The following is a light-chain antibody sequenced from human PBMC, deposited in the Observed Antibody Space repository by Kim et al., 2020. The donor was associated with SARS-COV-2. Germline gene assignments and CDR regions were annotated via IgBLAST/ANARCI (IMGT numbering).Light chain of an antibody. J-gene: IGLJ3*02. V-gene: IGLV4-60*03. CDR3: ETWDSNIQV. CDR1: SGHSNYF. Sequence: SVKLPFTLSSGHSNYFIAWHQRQPGKAPRFLMKVEGSGSYNKGGGVPYRFSGSRSGADRYLIISNLHSEEEADYYCETWDSNIQVFGGGTQLTVL. CDR2: VEGSGSY.